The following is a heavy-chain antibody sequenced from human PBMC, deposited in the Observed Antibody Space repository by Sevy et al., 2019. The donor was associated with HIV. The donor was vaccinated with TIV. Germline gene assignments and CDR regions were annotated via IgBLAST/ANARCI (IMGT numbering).Heavy chain of an antibody. CDR3: ARVDCSSNSCYWDY. CDR1: GGSISSYQ. Sequence: SETLSLTCTVSGGSISSYQWSWIRQPAGKGLECIGRYSTSGSINYNPSLKSRVTMSVDTAKNQFSLRLSSVTAADTAVYYCARVDCSSNSCYWDYWGQGTLVTVSS. V-gene: IGHV4-4*07. D-gene: IGHD2-2*01. J-gene: IGHJ4*02. CDR2: YSTSGSI.